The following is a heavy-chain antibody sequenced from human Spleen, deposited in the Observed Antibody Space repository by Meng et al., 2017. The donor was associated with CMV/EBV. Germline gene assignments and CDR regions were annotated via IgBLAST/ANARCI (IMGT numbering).Heavy chain of an antibody. D-gene: IGHD3-22*01. J-gene: IGHJ6*02. CDR3: ASPGGRRGQWFFMDV. CDR1: GYTFTAYY. Sequence: ASVKVSCKASGYTFTAYYMHWVRQAPGQGLEWMGWINPNTGRTNYAQQFQGRVTMTSDTSISTAYMELSSLKSDDTAMFYCASPGGRRGQWFFMDVWGQGTAVTVSS. V-gene: IGHV1-2*02. CDR2: INPNTGRT.